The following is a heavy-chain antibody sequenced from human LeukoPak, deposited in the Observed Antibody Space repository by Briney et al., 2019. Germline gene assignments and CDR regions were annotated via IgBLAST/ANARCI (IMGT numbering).Heavy chain of an antibody. V-gene: IGHV3-23*01. CDR2: ISGSGGST. CDR1: GFTFSSYS. D-gene: IGHD3-3*01. Sequence: GGSLRLSCAASGFTFSSYSMNWVRQAPGKGLEWVSAISGSGGSTYYADSVKGRFTISRDNSKNTLYLQMNSLRAEDTAVYYCAKLMDDFWSGYSSFGEYYFDSWGQGTLVTVSS. J-gene: IGHJ4*02. CDR3: AKLMDDFWSGYSSFGEYYFDS.